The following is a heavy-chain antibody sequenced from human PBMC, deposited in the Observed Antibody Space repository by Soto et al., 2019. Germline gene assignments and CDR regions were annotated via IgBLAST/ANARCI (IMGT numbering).Heavy chain of an antibody. Sequence: PGGSLRLSXVGSGFTFRSYAVHWVRQTPGKGLEWVAVISYDGSNKYCADSVKGRFTISRDNSKNTLYLQMNSLRAEDTAVYYCAKEPGTTHYYGMDVWGQGTTVTVSS. D-gene: IGHD1-7*01. CDR1: GFTFRSYA. CDR3: AKEPGTTHYYGMDV. V-gene: IGHV3-30*04. J-gene: IGHJ6*02. CDR2: ISYDGSNK.